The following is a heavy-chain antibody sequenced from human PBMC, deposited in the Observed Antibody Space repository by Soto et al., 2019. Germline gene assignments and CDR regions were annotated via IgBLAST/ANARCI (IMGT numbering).Heavy chain of an antibody. D-gene: IGHD3-16*01. Sequence: PVGSLRLSCAASGFKFSNYAMSWVRQAPGKGLEWVSLISATGGGTYYADSVKGRFTISRDNSHNTLYLQVHSLTAEDTAVYYCAKGRRAGGNSAFYFDFWGQGAQVTVSS. CDR2: ISATGGGT. J-gene: IGHJ4*02. CDR3: AKGRRAGGNSAFYFDF. V-gene: IGHV3-23*01. CDR1: GFKFSNYA.